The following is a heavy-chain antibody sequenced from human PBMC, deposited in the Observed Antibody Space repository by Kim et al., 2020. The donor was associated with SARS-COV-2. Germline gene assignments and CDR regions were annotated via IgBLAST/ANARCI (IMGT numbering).Heavy chain of an antibody. CDR3: ARPRYCSGGSCYKDSFDY. V-gene: IGHV1-69*02. Sequence: QSRVTITADKSTSTAYMELSSLRSEDTAVYYCARPRYCSGGSCYKDSFDYWGQGTLVTVSS. D-gene: IGHD2-15*01. J-gene: IGHJ4*02.